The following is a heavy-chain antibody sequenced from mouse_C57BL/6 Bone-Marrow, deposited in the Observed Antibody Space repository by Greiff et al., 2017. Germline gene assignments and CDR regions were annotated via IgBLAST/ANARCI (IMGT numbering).Heavy chain of an antibody. CDR3: ARSLLTTASY. D-gene: IGHD1-2*01. CDR2: IYPGDGDT. CDR1: GYAFSSSW. J-gene: IGHJ3*01. V-gene: IGHV1-82*01. Sequence: QVQLKESGPELVKPGASVKISCKASGYAFSSSWMNWVKQRPGKGLEWIGRIYPGDGDTNYNGKFKGKATLTADKSSSTAYMQLSSLTSEDSAVYFCARSLLTTASYWGQGTLVTVSA.